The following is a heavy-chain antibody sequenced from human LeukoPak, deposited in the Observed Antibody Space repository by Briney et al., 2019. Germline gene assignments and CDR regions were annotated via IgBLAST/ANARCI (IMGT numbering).Heavy chain of an antibody. CDR2: ISSSSSTI. CDR1: GFTFSSYS. D-gene: IGHD6-13*01. V-gene: IGHV3-48*04. J-gene: IGHJ5*02. CDR3: ARDVSGSWYRANWFDP. Sequence: GGSLRLSCAASGFTFSSYSMNWVRQAPGKGLEWVSYISSSSSTIYYADSVKGRFTISRDNAKNSLYLQMNSLRAEDTAVYYCARDVSGSWYRANWFDPWGQGTLVTVSS.